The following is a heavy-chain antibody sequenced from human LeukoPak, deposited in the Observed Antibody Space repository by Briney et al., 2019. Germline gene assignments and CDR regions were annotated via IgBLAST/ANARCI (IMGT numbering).Heavy chain of an antibody. J-gene: IGHJ3*02. Sequence: GGSLRLSCAASGFTFSAYAMAWVRQAPGKGLEWVSTISGSGGTTYSADSVKCRFTISRDNSKNILYLQVNSLRAGDTAVYYCAKDYYYDSSGYYYGDAFDIWGQGTMVTVSS. V-gene: IGHV3-23*01. CDR3: AKDYYYDSSGYYYGDAFDI. CDR2: ISGSGGTT. CDR1: GFTFSAYA. D-gene: IGHD3-22*01.